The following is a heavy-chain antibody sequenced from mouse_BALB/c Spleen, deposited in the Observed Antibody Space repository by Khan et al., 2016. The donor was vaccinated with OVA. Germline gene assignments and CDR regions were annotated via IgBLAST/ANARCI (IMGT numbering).Heavy chain of an antibody. CDR3: ARGGYGGFAY. V-gene: IGHV1-9*01. D-gene: IGHD2-2*01. J-gene: IGHJ3*01. CDR1: GYTFSSYW. CDR2: IFTGSVST. Sequence: QVQLKQSGGDLMKPGASVKISCKATGYTFSSYWIEWVKQRPGHGLEWIGQIFTGSVSTPYNEKFKGKATFTADTSSNTAYMQLSSMTSEDSAVYYCARGGYGGFAYWGQGTLVTVSA.